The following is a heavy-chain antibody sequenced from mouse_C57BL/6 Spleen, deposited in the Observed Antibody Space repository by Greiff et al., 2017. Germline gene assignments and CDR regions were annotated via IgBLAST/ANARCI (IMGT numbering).Heavy chain of an antibody. CDR1: GYTFTSYW. D-gene: IGHD2-4*01. Sequence: QVQLQQPGTELVKPGASVKLSCTASGYTFTSYWMHWVKQRPGQGLEWIGNINPSNGGTNYNEKFKSKATLTVDKSSSTAYMQLSSLTSEDSAVYYCARGDYDRGWYFDVWGTGTTVTVSS. J-gene: IGHJ1*03. V-gene: IGHV1-53*01. CDR3: ARGDYDRGWYFDV. CDR2: INPSNGGT.